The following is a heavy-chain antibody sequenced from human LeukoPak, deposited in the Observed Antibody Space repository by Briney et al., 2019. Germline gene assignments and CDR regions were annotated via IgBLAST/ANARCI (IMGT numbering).Heavy chain of an antibody. Sequence: TGGSLRLSCVASGFTFKNYAMSWVRQAPGKGLEWVSAIDSSGAYTYYADSVRGRFIISRYNSKNSMYLQMNSLRAEDTAIYYCARILAEYFQHWGQGTLVTVSS. CDR1: GFTFKNYA. CDR2: IDSSGAYT. V-gene: IGHV3-23*01. J-gene: IGHJ1*01. CDR3: ARILAEYFQH.